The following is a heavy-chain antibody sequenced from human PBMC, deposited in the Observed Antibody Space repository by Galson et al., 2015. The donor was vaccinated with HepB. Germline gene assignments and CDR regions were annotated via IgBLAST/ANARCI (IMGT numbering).Heavy chain of an antibody. J-gene: IGHJ4*02. V-gene: IGHV3-64*01. D-gene: IGHD5-24*01. Sequence: SLRLSCAASGFTFSSYAMHWVRQAPGKGLEYVSAISSNGGSTYYANSVKGRFTISRDNSKNTLYLQMGSLRAEDMAVYYCARDLDGYNLGFDYWGQGTLVTVSS. CDR3: ARDLDGYNLGFDY. CDR2: ISSNGGST. CDR1: GFTFSSYA.